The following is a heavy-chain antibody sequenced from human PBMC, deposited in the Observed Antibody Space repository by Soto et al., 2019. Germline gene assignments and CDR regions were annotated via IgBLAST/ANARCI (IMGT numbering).Heavy chain of an antibody. CDR3: ARLYGYCIRNSCHGHYAMDV. V-gene: IGHV4-39*01. Sequence: PSETLSLTCTVSSYSVSSSSYTWGWIRQPPGKGPEWIGSIYSSGSTYYNPSLNSRVTVSVDTSKNQFSLKVTSVTAADTAVYYCARLYGYCIRNSCHGHYAMDVWGQGTTVTV. CDR2: IYSSGST. J-gene: IGHJ6*02. CDR1: SYSVSSSSYT. D-gene: IGHD2-2*01.